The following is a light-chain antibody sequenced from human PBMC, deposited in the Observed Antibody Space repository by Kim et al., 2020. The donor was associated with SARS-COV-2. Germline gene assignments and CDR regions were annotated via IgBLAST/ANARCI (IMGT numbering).Light chain of an antibody. CDR3: QVWDNNSDHLCV. V-gene: IGLV3-21*04. CDR1: NIGTER. CDR2: YDN. Sequence: SYELTQPPSVSVAPGKTANIICGGDNIGTERVHWYQQKPGQAPLLVIYYDNDRPSEIPDRFSGSNSGNTATLTISRVEAGDEADYYCQVWDNNSDHLCVFGGGTQLTVL. J-gene: IGLJ2*01.